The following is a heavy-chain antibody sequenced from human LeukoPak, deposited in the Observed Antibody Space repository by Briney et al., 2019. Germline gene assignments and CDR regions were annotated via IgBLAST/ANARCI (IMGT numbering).Heavy chain of an antibody. Sequence: PSETLSLTCSVSGGSISTSSNYWGWIRQPPGKGLEWIGSFYFGGSTYYNPSLKSRVTISVDTSKNQFSLKLSSVTAADTAVYYCARHVTMIVVVIPNWFDPWGQGTLVTVSS. V-gene: IGHV4-39*01. CDR1: GGSISTSSNY. CDR2: FYFGGST. D-gene: IGHD3-22*01. J-gene: IGHJ5*02. CDR3: ARHVTMIVVVIPNWFDP.